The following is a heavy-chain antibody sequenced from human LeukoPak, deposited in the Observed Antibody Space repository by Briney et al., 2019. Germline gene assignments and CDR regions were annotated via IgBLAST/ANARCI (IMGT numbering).Heavy chain of an antibody. CDR1: GGSISSSSYY. Sequence: SETLSLTCTVSGGSISSSSYYWGWIRQPPGKGLEWIGSIYYSGSTYYNPSLKSRVTISVDTSKNQFSLKLSSVTAADTAVYYCAGQLLPEYYFDYWGQGTLVTVSS. CDR3: AGQLLPEYYFDY. J-gene: IGHJ4*02. D-gene: IGHD2-2*01. V-gene: IGHV4-39*07. CDR2: IYYSGST.